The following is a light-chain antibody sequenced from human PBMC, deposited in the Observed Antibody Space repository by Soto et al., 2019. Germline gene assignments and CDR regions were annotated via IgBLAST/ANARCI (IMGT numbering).Light chain of an antibody. CDR3: AGWYASLNAVV. CDR1: SSNVGSNT. CDR2: SNN. Sequence: QSVLTQPPSASGTPGQWVTISCPGSSSNVGSNTVIWYHHLQGTAPKLLIYSNNHRPSGVPDRFSGSKYGTSASLAIIGRLYADDDDYYCAGWYASLNAVVFGGGTKLTVL. V-gene: IGLV1-44*01. J-gene: IGLJ2*01.